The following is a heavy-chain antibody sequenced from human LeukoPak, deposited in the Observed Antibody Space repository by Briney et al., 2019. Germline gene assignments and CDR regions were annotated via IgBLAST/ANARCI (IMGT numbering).Heavy chain of an antibody. J-gene: IGHJ4*02. D-gene: IGHD4-11*01. CDR2: INHGGST. V-gene: IGHV4-34*01. CDR1: GESFSGYY. CDR3: ARGAPAYSNSIDH. Sequence: SETLSLTCGVYGESFSGYYWNWIRQPPGKGLEWIGEINHGGSTNYNPSLKSRVTISVDMSKNQFSLKLRSVTAADTAVYYCARGAPAYSNSIDHWGQGTLVTVSS.